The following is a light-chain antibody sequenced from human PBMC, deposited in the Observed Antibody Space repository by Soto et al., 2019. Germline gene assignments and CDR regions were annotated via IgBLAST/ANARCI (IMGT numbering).Light chain of an antibody. CDR2: DAS. CDR1: QSVSSY. V-gene: IGKV3-11*01. Sequence: MVVTQSAETLTFSPGANHTLCCSASQSVSSYLAWYQQKPGQAPRLLIYDASNRATGIPARFSGSGSGTDFTLSICSLEPEDFAVYYCQQRSNWPPITFGQGTRLEIK. J-gene: IGKJ5*01. CDR3: QQRSNWPPIT.